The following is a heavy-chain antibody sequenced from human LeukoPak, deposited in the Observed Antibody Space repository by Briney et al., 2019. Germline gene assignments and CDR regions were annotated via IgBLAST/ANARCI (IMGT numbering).Heavy chain of an antibody. V-gene: IGHV4-31*03. CDR3: ARDWGSGSRRFDP. J-gene: IGHJ5*02. D-gene: IGHD1-26*01. CDR2: IYYSGST. Sequence: SETLSLTCTVSGGSISSGGYYWSWIRQHPGKGLEWIGYIYYSGSTYYNPSLKSRVTISVDTSKNQFSLKLSSVTAADTAVYYCARDWGSGSRRFDPWGQGTLVTVSS. CDR1: GGSISSGGYY.